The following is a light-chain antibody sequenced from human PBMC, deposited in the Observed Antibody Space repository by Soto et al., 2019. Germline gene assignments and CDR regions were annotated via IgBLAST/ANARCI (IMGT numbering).Light chain of an antibody. CDR2: DVS. CDR3: GSYTGNIYV. J-gene: IGLJ1*01. Sequence: QSALAQPRSVXASPGQSVTISCTGTSSDVGGYNYVSWYQQNPGKAQKLMIYDVSKRHSGFSSRFSGSKSGNTAYLTISGLQAEDEADYFCGSYTGNIYVFGNGTKVTVL. V-gene: IGLV2-11*01. CDR1: SSDVGGYNY.